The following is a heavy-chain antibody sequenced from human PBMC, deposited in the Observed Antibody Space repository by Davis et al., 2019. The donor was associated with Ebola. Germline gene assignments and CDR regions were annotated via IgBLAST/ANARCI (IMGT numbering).Heavy chain of an antibody. CDR3: TRDVKGITGPSEY. V-gene: IGHV1-18*01. Sequence: AASVKVSCKASGYSFTDDGISWVRQAPGQGLEWMGWISTYNGNTNYAQKVQGRITMTTDTSTNTAYMELRSLRSDDTGRYYCTRDVKGITGPSEYWGQGTLVTVSS. CDR1: GYSFTDDG. J-gene: IGHJ4*02. CDR2: ISTYNGNT. D-gene: IGHD1-1*01.